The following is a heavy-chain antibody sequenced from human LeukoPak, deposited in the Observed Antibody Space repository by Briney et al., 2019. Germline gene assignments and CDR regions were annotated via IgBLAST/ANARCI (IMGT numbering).Heavy chain of an antibody. D-gene: IGHD3-3*01. CDR2: ISGSGGST. V-gene: IGHV3-23*01. CDR1: GFTFSRAW. CDR3: AKGHDFWSGYPPPFDY. J-gene: IGHJ4*02. Sequence: GGSLRLSCAASGFTFSRAWMSWVRQAPGKGLEWVSAISGSGGSTYYADSVKGRFTISRDNSKNTLYLQMNSLRAEDTAVYYCAKGHDFWSGYPPPFDYWGQGTLVTVSS.